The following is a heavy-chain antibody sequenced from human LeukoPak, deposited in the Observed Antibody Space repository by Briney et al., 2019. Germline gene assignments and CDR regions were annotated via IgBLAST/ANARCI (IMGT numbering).Heavy chain of an antibody. CDR1: GFSLSTSGVG. J-gene: IGHJ4*02. CDR2: IYWNDDK. Sequence: SGPTLVNPXQTLTLTCTFSGFSLSTSGVGVGWIRQPPGKALEWLALIYWNDDKRYSPSLKSRLTITKDTSKNQVVLTMTNMDPVDTATYYCARTNRGTYYYDSSGYYYWGQGTLVTVSS. CDR3: ARTNRGTYYYDSSGYYY. D-gene: IGHD3-22*01. V-gene: IGHV2-5*01.